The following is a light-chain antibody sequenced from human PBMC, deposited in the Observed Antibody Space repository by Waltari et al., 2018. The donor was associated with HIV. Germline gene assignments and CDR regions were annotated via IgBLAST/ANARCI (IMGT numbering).Light chain of an antibody. Sequence: QSALTQPPSASGSLGQSVTISCTCSSSAIGAYDFVSWFQQHPHSAPKLLLYEVTRRPSTVSDRFSGSRSGNTAFLTVAGLQPDDEATYFCSSYGDSLKVLFGGGTNVTVL. CDR1: SSAIGAYDF. CDR2: EVT. J-gene: IGLJ2*01. CDR3: SSYGDSLKVL. V-gene: IGLV2-8*01.